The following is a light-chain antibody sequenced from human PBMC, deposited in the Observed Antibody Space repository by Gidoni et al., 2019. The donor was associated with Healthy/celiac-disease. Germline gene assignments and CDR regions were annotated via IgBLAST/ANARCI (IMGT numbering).Light chain of an antibody. V-gene: IGLV3-19*01. CDR2: GKN. CDR3: NSRDSSGNHLV. Sequence: VSLGQTVRITCQGDSLRSYYASWYQQKPGQAPVLVIYGKNNRPSGIPDRFSGSSSGNTASLTITGAQAEDEADYYCNSRDSSGNHLVFGGGTKLTVL. J-gene: IGLJ2*01. CDR1: SLRSYY.